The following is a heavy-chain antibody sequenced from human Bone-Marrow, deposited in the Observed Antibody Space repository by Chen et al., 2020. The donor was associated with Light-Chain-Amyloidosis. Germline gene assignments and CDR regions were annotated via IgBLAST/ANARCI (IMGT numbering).Heavy chain of an antibody. D-gene: IGHD3-9*01. CDR2: ISGSGGSR. V-gene: IGHV3-23*04. CDR3: AKDISYDDILPGYPADAFDI. CDR1: GFAFSSYA. Sequence: EVQLVESGGGLLQRGGSLRLSCAASGFAFSSYAMSWVRQAPGQGLAWVATISGSGGSRYDGDSVKGRLTISRDNCENALFLQMNSLRAEDTAVYYCAKDISYDDILPGYPADAFDIWGQGTMVTVSS. J-gene: IGHJ3*02.